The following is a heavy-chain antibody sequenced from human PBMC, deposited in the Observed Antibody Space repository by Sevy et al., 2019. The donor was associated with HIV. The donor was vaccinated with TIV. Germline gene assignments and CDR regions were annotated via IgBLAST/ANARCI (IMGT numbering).Heavy chain of an antibody. CDR3: ARVSSIYYDRGYFYAMDV. J-gene: IGHJ6*02. CDR1: RFTFSSYW. Sequence: GGYLRLSCAASRFTFSSYWMSWVRQAPGKGLEWVANINQDGSEKYHVDFVKGRFTISRDNAKNSLYLQMNSLRADDSSVYFCARVSSIYYDRGYFYAMDVWGQGTTVTVSS. D-gene: IGHD3-22*01. V-gene: IGHV3-7*01. CDR2: INQDGSEK.